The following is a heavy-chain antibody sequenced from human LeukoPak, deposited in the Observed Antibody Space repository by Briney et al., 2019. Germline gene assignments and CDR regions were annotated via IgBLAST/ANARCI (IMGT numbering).Heavy chain of an antibody. Sequence: PGGSLRLSCAASGFTFSSYGMHWVRQAPGKGLEWVAFIRYDGSNKYYADSVKGRFTISRDNSKNTLYLQMNSLRAEDTAVYYCAKEALGYCSGGSCYWSDYYYGMDVWGQGTTVTVSS. J-gene: IGHJ6*02. CDR1: GFTFSSYG. D-gene: IGHD2-15*01. V-gene: IGHV3-30*02. CDR2: IRYDGSNK. CDR3: AKEALGYCSGGSCYWSDYYYGMDV.